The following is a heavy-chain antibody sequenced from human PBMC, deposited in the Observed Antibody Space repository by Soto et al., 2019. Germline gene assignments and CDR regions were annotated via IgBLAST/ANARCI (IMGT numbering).Heavy chain of an antibody. D-gene: IGHD2-15*01. CDR1: GGTFSSYA. J-gene: IGHJ6*02. V-gene: IGHV1-69*06. Sequence: QVQLVQSGAEVKKPGSSVKVSCKASGGTFSSYAISWVRQAPGQGLEWMGGIIPIFGTANYAQKFQGRVTMTRDTSTSTVYMELSSLRSEDTAVYYCARAKCSGGSCYHVLSNYYGMDVWGQGTTVTVSS. CDR3: ARAKCSGGSCYHVLSNYYGMDV. CDR2: IIPIFGTA.